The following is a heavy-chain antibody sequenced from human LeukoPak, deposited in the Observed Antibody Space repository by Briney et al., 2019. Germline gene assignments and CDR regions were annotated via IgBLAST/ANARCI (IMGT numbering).Heavy chain of an antibody. CDR2: INPSGGSA. CDR3: RRYSDGSSWDYFDY. V-gene: IGHV1-46*04. D-gene: IGHD6-6*01. J-gene: IGHJ4*02. CDR1: GYTFTSYY. Sequence: GASVKVSCKASGYTFTSYYIHWVRQAPGQGLEWMGIINPSGGSATYAQKLQGRVTMTRDMSTSTVHMELSSLRSEDTAVYYCRRYSDGSSWDYFDYWGQGTLVTVSS.